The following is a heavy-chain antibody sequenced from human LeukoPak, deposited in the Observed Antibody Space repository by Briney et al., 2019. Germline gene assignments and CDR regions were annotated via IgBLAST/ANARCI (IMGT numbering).Heavy chain of an antibody. J-gene: IGHJ6*03. CDR2: MKSKTDGGTT. CDR3: TTDEDGSGNFYYYYYMDV. V-gene: IGHV3-15*01. Sequence: GGSLRLSCAASGFTFSNARMSWVRQVPGKGLEWVGRMKSKTDGGTTDYAAPVTGRFTISRDESKNTLYLQMNSLKTEDTAVYYCTTDEDGSGNFYYYYYMDVWGKGTTVTISS. D-gene: IGHD3-10*01. CDR1: GFTFSNAR.